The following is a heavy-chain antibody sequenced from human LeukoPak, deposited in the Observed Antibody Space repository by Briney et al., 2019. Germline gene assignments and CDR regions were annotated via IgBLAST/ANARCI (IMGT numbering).Heavy chain of an antibody. D-gene: IGHD2-2*02. CDR1: GGTFSSYA. V-gene: IGHV1-69*13. J-gene: IGHJ4*02. CDR3: ARGGLYSAKQRFDY. Sequence: SVTVSCKASGGTFSSYALSWVRQAPGQEFEWMGGIIPILGTPNYAQNFQGRLTITADESTSTAYMELSSLISEDTAVYYCARGGLYSAKQRFDYWGQGTLVTVSS. CDR2: IIPILGTP.